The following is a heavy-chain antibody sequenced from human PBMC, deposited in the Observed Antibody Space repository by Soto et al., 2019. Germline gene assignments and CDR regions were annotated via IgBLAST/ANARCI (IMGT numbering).Heavy chain of an antibody. V-gene: IGHV3-30*18. CDR2: ISHDGSNK. D-gene: IGHD3-3*01. J-gene: IGHJ6*02. CDR3: TKRRNVLRFLEWSSGMEV. CDR1: GFTFSSYG. Sequence: LRLSCAASGFTFSSYGMHWVRQAPGKGLEWVAFISHDGSNKYYADSMKGRISMSRDNSKSTVYLQMSSLRAEDTAVYYCTKRRNVLRFLEWSSGMEVWGQGTTVTVSS.